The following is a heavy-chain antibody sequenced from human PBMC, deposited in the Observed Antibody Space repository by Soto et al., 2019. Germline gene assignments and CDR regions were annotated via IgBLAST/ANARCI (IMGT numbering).Heavy chain of an antibody. Sequence: QVQLQESGPGLVKPSETLSLTCTVSGGFISSYYWSWIRQPPGKGLEWIGYIYYSGSTNYNPSLKRRVTISIDKSKNQFSLKLSSVTAAGTAVYYCARGAHYWGQGTLVTVSS. CDR3: ARGAHY. V-gene: IGHV4-59*01. CDR2: IYYSGST. CDR1: GGFISSYY. J-gene: IGHJ4*02.